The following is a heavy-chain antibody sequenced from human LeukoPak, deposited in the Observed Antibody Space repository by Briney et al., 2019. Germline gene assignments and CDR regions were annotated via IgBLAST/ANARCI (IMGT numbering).Heavy chain of an antibody. D-gene: IGHD3-10*01. CDR2: ISGSGGST. CDR3: ARDHVLLWFGEPSYYYYYMDV. V-gene: IGHV3-23*01. Sequence: PGGSLRLSCAASGFTFSSYAMSWVRQAPGKGLEWVSAISGSGGSTYYADSVKGRFTISRDNSKNTLYLQMNSLRAEDTAVYYCARDHVLLWFGEPSYYYYYMDVWGKGTTVTVSS. J-gene: IGHJ6*03. CDR1: GFTFSSYA.